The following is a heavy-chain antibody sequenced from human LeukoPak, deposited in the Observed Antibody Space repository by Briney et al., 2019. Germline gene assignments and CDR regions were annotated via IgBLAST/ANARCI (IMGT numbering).Heavy chain of an antibody. D-gene: IGHD6-19*01. V-gene: IGHV3-23*01. J-gene: IGHJ4*02. Sequence: GGSLRLSCAASGFTFNTYVMSWVRQTPGKGLQWVSSIKSGGGTDYADSVKGRFTISRNNSKNTLYLQMNSLRAEDTSIYYCTKVRPPPGSGWYGGDDYWGQGTLVTVSS. CDR1: GFTFNTYV. CDR3: TKVRPPPGSGWYGGDDY. CDR2: IKSGGGT.